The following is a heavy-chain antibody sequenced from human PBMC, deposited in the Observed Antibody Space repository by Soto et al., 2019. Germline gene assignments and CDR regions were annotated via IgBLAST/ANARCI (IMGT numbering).Heavy chain of an antibody. V-gene: IGHV3-7*05. CDR2: INRDGSKK. D-gene: IGHD6-13*01. CDR1: GFTLSASW. Sequence: EVQLEESGGDLVQPGGSLRLSCAASGFTLSASWMTWVRQAPGKGLEWVANINRDGSKKSYLDSVRGRFTISRDNVGNSLYLQMDSLRADDTALYYCARDVSPESSSLYLDAFDIWGQGTMVTVSS. CDR3: ARDVSPESSSLYLDAFDI. J-gene: IGHJ3*02.